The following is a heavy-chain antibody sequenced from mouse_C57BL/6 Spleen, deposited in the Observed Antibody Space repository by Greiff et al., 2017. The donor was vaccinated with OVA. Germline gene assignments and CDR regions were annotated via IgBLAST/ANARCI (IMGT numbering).Heavy chain of an antibody. CDR3: ARESGGYYDLDY. CDR1: GYTFTSYW. CDR2: IYPSDSET. D-gene: IGHD2-3*01. Sequence: QVQLQQPGAELVRPGSSVKLSCKASGYTFTSYWMDWVKQRPGQGLEWIGNIYPSDSETHYNQKFKDKATLTVDKSSSTAYMQLSSLTSEDSAVYYCARESGGYYDLDYWGQGTTLTVSS. J-gene: IGHJ2*01. V-gene: IGHV1-61*01.